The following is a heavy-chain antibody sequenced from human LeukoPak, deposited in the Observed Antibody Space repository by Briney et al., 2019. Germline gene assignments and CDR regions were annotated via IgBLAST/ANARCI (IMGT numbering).Heavy chain of an antibody. CDR2: IYYSGST. V-gene: IGHV4-59*01. D-gene: IGHD3-9*01. Sequence: SETLSLTCTVSGGSISSYYWSWIRQPPGKGLEWIGYIYYSGSTNYNPSLKSRVTIPVDTSKNQFSLKLSSVTAADTAVYYCARDQTYYDILTGYSRGGWFDPWGQGTLVTVSS. CDR3: ARDQTYYDILTGYSRGGWFDP. CDR1: GGSISSYY. J-gene: IGHJ5*02.